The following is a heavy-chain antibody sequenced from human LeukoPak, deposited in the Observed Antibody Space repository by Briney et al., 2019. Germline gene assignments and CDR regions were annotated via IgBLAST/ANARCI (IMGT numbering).Heavy chain of an antibody. V-gene: IGHV4-34*01. CDR1: GVSFSGYY. D-gene: IGHD3-16*02. CDR2: INHSGST. CDR3: ARGRRDYVWGSYRSQYYYFDY. Sequence: PSETLSLTCAVYGVSFSGYYWSWIRQPPGKGLEWIGEINHSGSTNYNPSLKSRVTISVDTSKNQFSLKLSSVTAADTAVYYCARGRRDYVWGSYRSQYYYFDYWGQGTLVTVSS. J-gene: IGHJ4*02.